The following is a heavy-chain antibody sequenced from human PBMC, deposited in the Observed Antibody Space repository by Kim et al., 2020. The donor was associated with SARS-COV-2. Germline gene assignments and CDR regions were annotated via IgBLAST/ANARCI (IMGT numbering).Heavy chain of an antibody. CDR3: ARGRLAAAGTYIEY. V-gene: IGHV4-34*01. Sequence: SETLSLTCAVYGGSFSGYYWSWIRQPPGKGLEWIGEINHSGSTNYNPSLKSRVTISVDTSKNQFSLKLSSVTAADKAVYYCARGRLAAAGTYIEYWGQGT. CDR2: INHSGST. J-gene: IGHJ4*02. D-gene: IGHD6-13*01. CDR1: GGSFSGYY.